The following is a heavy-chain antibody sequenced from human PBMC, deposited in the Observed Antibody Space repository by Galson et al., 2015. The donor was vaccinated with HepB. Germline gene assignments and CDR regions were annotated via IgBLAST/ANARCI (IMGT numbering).Heavy chain of an antibody. CDR2: IYYSGST. V-gene: IGHV4-39*01. CDR3: ARVEWELPPYYYYMDV. J-gene: IGHJ6*03. Sequence: ETLSLTCTVSGGSISSSSYYWGWIRQPPGKGLEWIGSIYYSGSTYYNPSLKSRVTISVDTSKNQFSLKLSSVTAADTAVYYCARVEWELPPYYYYMDVWGKGTTVTVSS. D-gene: IGHD1-26*01. CDR1: GGSISSSSYY.